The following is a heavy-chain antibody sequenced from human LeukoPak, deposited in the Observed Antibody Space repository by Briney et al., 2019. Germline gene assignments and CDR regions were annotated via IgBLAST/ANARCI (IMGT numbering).Heavy chain of an antibody. J-gene: IGHJ6*03. D-gene: IGHD4-23*01. V-gene: IGHV4-39*01. CDR1: GGSNSSSSYY. CDR3: ARLHYGGDYGYYYYYVDV. CDR2: IYYTGST. Sequence: SETLSLTCTVSGGSNSSSSYYWGWIRQPPGKGLEWIGSIYYTGSTYYNPSLKSRVTISVDTSKNQFSQQLSTVTAADTAVYYCARLHYGGDYGYYYYYVDVWGKGTTVTISS.